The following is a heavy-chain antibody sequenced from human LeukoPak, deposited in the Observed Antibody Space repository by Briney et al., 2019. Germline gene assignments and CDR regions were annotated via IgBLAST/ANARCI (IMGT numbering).Heavy chain of an antibody. J-gene: IGHJ5*02. Sequence: EASVKVSCKASGYTFTGYYMHWVRQAPGQGLEWMGIINPSYGSTSYAQKFQGRVTMTRDTSTSTVYMELSSLRSEDTAVYYCAREGVAVAGTSFSGFDPWGQGTLVTVSS. CDR1: GYTFTGYY. CDR2: INPSYGST. D-gene: IGHD6-19*01. CDR3: AREGVAVAGTSFSGFDP. V-gene: IGHV1-46*01.